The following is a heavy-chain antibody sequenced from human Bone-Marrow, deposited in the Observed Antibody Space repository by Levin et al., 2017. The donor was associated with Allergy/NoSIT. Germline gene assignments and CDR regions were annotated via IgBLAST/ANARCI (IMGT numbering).Heavy chain of an antibody. Sequence: GESLKISCAASGFIFSTYAMNWVRQAPGEGLEWVSSISSSSSYIYYADSVKGRFTISRDNAENSLYLQMNSLRAEDTAVYYCARDRNSGSGSSTPYFDYWGQGSLVTVSS. CDR3: ARDRNSGSGSSTPYFDY. CDR1: GFIFSTYA. D-gene: IGHD1-26*01. V-gene: IGHV3-21*01. J-gene: IGHJ4*02. CDR2: ISSSSSYI.